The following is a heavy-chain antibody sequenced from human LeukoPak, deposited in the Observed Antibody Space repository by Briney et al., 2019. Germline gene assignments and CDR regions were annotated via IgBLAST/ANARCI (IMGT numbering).Heavy chain of an antibody. CDR1: GGSFSGYY. CDR3: ARGDRQEYCSSTSCYSRFDY. D-gene: IGHD2-2*01. Sequence: SETLSLTCAVYGGSFSGYYWSWIRQPPGKGLEWIGEINHSGSTNYNPSLKSRVTISVDTSKNQFSLKLSSVTAADTAVYYCARGDRQEYCSSTSCYSRFDYWGQGTLVTVSS. CDR2: INHSGST. J-gene: IGHJ4*02. V-gene: IGHV4-34*01.